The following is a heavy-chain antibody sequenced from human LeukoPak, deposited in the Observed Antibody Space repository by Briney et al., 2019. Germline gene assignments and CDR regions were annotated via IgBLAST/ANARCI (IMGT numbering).Heavy chain of an antibody. CDR2: IIPILGIA. Sequence: ASVKVSCKASGGTFSSYAISWVRQAPGQGLEWMGRIIPILGIANYAQKFQGRVTITADKSTSTAYMELSSLRSEDTAVYYCARDVRPLLHAFDIWGQGTLVTVSS. CDR1: GGTFSSYA. V-gene: IGHV1-69*04. CDR3: ARDVRPLLHAFDI. D-gene: IGHD3-16*01. J-gene: IGHJ4*02.